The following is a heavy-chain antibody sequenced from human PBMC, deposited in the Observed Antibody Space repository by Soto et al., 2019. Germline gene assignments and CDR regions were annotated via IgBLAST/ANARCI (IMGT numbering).Heavy chain of an antibody. D-gene: IGHD3-22*01. J-gene: IGHJ4*02. CDR2: IIPIFGTA. CDR3: ARGVHYDSSGYYYFY. Sequence: SVKVSCKASGDTFSSYAISRVRQAPGQGLEWMGGIIPIFGTANYAQKFQGRVTITADESTSTAYMELRSLRSEDTAVYYCARGVHYDSSGYYYFYWGQGTLVTVSS. V-gene: IGHV1-69*13. CDR1: GDTFSSYA.